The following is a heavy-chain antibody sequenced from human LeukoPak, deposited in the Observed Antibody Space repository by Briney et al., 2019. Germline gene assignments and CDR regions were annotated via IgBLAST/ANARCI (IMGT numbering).Heavy chain of an antibody. Sequence: SETLSLTCSVSGGSFNSYYWSWLRQPAGKGLEWIGRIRASATPDYSPSLQSRVTISIDTSQRQVSLNVTSVTAADTAVYYCARDIVYLIDEDYGWGQGTLVTVSS. J-gene: IGHJ4*02. V-gene: IGHV4-4*07. CDR1: GGSFNSYY. D-gene: IGHD4-17*01. CDR3: ARDIVYLIDEDYG. CDR2: IRASATP.